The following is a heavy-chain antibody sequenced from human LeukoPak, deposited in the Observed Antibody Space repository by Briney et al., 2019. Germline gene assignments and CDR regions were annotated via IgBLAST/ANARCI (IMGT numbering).Heavy chain of an antibody. CDR3: ARHVSNDYVWGSYRYTGPHFDY. CDR1: SGSISTSNYY. V-gene: IGHV4-39*01. D-gene: IGHD3-16*02. Sequence: SETLSLTCTVSSGSISTSNYYWGWVRQPPGKALEWIGNIFYSGSTYYSPSLKSRVTISLDTSKNQFSLKLSSVTAADTAAYYCARHVSNDYVWGSYRYTGPHFDYWGQGTLVTVSS. J-gene: IGHJ4*02. CDR2: IFYSGST.